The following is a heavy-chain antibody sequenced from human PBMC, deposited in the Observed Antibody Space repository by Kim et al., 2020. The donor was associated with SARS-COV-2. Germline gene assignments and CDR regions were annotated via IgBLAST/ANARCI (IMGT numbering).Heavy chain of an antibody. Sequence: GGSLRLSCAASGFTFSSYWMHWVRQAPGKGLVWVSRINSDGSSTSYADSVKGRFTISRDNAKNTLYLQMNSLRAEDTAVYYCARVLGSSSAAGAFDIWGQGTMVTVSS. CDR2: INSDGSST. CDR3: ARVLGSSSAAGAFDI. CDR1: GFTFSSYW. J-gene: IGHJ3*02. D-gene: IGHD6-6*01. V-gene: IGHV3-74*01.